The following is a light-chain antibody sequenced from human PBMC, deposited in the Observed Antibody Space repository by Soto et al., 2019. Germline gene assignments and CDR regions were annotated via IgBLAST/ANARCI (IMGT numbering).Light chain of an antibody. CDR1: QSVSSSY. Sequence: EIVLTQSPGTLSLSPGERATLSCRASQSVSSSYLAWYQQKPGQAPRLLIYGASSRATGIPDRFSGSGSGTDFTLTISRLEPEDFAVYYCQQYNSWPSRTFGQGTKVDIK. CDR3: QQYNSWPSRT. J-gene: IGKJ1*01. V-gene: IGKV3-20*01. CDR2: GAS.